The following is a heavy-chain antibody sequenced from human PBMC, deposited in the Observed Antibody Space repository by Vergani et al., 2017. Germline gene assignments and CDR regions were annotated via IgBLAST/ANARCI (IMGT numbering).Heavy chain of an antibody. CDR3: AKDISSSWIGYYYGMDV. Sequence: EVQLVESGGVVVQPGGSLRLSCAASGFTFDDYTMHWVRQAPGKGLEWVSLISWDGGSTYYADSVKGRFTISRDNSKNSLYLQMNSLRTEDTALYYCAKDISSSWIGYYYGMDVRGQGTTVTVSS. V-gene: IGHV3-43*01. CDR1: GFTFDDYT. J-gene: IGHJ6*02. D-gene: IGHD6-13*01. CDR2: ISWDGGST.